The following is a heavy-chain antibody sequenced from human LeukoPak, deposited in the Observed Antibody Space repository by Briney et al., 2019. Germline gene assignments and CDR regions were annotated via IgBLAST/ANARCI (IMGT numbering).Heavy chain of an antibody. CDR3: ARELGFAGRYYFDY. CDR2: IIPILGIA. D-gene: IGHD3-10*01. V-gene: IGHV1-69*04. CDR1: GGTFSSYA. J-gene: IGHJ4*02. Sequence: SVKVSCKASGGTFSSYAISWVRQAPGQGLEWMGRIIPILGIANYAQKFQGRVTITADKSTSTAYMELSSLRSEDTAVYCCARELGFAGRYYFDYWGQGTLVTVSS.